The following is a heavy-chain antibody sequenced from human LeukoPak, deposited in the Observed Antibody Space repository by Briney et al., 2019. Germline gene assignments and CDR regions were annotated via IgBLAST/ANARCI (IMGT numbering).Heavy chain of an antibody. CDR3: ASHPYFDF. J-gene: IGHJ4*02. CDR1: GFTFSTYW. CDR2: INNDGSST. Sequence: GGSLRLSCAASGFTFSTYWMHWVSQVPGKGLVWVSRINNDGSSTAYADSVKGRFTISRDNAKNTLYLQMNSLRAEDTAVYYCASHPYFDFWGQGTLVTVSS. V-gene: IGHV3-74*01.